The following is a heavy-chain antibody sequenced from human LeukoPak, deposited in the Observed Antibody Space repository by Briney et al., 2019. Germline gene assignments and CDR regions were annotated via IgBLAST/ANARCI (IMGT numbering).Heavy chain of an antibody. D-gene: IGHD3-10*01. CDR1: GGSFSGYY. Sequence: PSETLSLTCAVYGGSFSGYYWSWIRQPPGKGLEWIGEINHSGSTNYNPSLKSRVTISVDTSKNQFSLKLSSVTAADTAVYYCARVYYYGSGSYGFDPWGQGTLVTVSS. CDR2: INHSGST. CDR3: ARVYYYGSGSYGFDP. V-gene: IGHV4-34*01. J-gene: IGHJ5*02.